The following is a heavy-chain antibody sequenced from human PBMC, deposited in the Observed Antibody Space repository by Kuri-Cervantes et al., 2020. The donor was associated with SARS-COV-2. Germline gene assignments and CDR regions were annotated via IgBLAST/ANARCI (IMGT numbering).Heavy chain of an antibody. CDR1: GYTFTMFS. Sequence: ASVKVSCKASGYTFTMFSIHWVRQAPGQRPEWMGWINTANGNTKYSRKFQGRVTISRDTSATTAYMELSSLRSEDTAVYYCARVPRGAVLDYFDYWGQGTLVTVSS. D-gene: IGHD5-12*01. J-gene: IGHJ4*02. CDR2: INTANGNT. V-gene: IGHV1-3*04. CDR3: ARVPRGAVLDYFDY.